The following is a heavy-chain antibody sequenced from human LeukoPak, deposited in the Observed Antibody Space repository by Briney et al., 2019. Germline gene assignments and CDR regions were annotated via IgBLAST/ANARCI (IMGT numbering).Heavy chain of an antibody. Sequence: ASVKVSCKASGYTFTGYYMHWVRQAPGQGLEWMGWINPNSGGTNYAQKFQGWVTMTRDTSISTAYMELNRLRSDDTAMYYCARGDYSNGYPYRLDSWGQGTLVTVSS. D-gene: IGHD3-3*01. CDR1: GYTFTGYY. V-gene: IGHV1-2*04. J-gene: IGHJ4*02. CDR2: INPNSGGT. CDR3: ARGDYSNGYPYRLDS.